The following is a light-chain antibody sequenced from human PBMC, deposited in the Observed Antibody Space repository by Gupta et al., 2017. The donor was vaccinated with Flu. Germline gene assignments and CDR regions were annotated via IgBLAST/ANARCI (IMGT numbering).Light chain of an antibody. Sequence: DIQMTQSPSTLSASVGDRVTITCRASQSISSWLAWYQQKPGKAPKLLIYKASSLESGVPSRFSGSGSGTEFTLTISSLQPDDFATYYCQQYNSFLLTFGGGTKVEIK. CDR1: QSISSW. V-gene: IGKV1-5*03. CDR2: KAS. J-gene: IGKJ4*01. CDR3: QQYNSFLLT.